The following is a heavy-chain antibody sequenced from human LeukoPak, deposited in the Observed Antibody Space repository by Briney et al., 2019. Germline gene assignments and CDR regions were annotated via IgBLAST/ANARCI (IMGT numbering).Heavy chain of an antibody. CDR1: GFTFSSYA. J-gene: IGHJ4*02. CDR2: IKSKTDGGTT. Sequence: PGRSLRLSCAASGFTFSSYAMHWVRQAPGKGLEWVGRIKSKTDGGTTDYAAPVKGRFTISRDDSKNTLYLQMNSLKTEDTAVYYCTTHSRLGYFDHWGQGTLVTVSS. V-gene: IGHV3-15*01. D-gene: IGHD3-16*01. CDR3: TTHSRLGYFDH.